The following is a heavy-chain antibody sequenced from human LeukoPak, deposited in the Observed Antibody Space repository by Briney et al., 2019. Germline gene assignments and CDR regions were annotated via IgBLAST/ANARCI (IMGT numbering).Heavy chain of an antibody. Sequence: GGSLRLSCAASGFTFSSYGMHWVRQALGKGLEWVAVIWYDGSNKYYADSVKGRFTISRDNSKNTLYLQMNSLRAEDTAVYYCAKAHRDAYYYGSGSYYDYWGQGTLVTVSS. D-gene: IGHD3-10*01. CDR2: IWYDGSNK. CDR3: AKAHRDAYYYGSGSYYDY. V-gene: IGHV3-33*06. J-gene: IGHJ4*02. CDR1: GFTFSSYG.